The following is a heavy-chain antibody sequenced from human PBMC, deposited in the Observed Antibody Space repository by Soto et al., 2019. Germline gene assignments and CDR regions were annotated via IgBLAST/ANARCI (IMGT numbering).Heavy chain of an antibody. Sequence: EVHLLESGGGLIHLGGSLRLACVASGITFNPNAMIWVRQAPGKGLEWVSAIDGDGGDTFFADFVKGRFTMSRDNSKNTVYLHMRSLTDEDTALYYCARGRLAVGSDWFDSWGPGTLVTVSS. J-gene: IGHJ5*01. CDR2: IDGDGGDT. V-gene: IGHV3-23*01. CDR3: ARGRLAVGSDWFDS. CDR1: GITFNPNA. D-gene: IGHD1-26*01.